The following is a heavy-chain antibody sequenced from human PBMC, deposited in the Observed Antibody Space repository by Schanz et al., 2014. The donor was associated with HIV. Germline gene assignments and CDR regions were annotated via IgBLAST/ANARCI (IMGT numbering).Heavy chain of an antibody. CDR3: ARGQDYYYDNSGYYNT. D-gene: IGHD3-22*01. CDR1: GDSISNTTHY. V-gene: IGHV4-39*01. J-gene: IGHJ5*02. CDR2: AHHSGST. Sequence: QLQLQESGPGLVKPSETLSLTCSVSGDSISNTTHYWGWIRQPPGKGLEWIGSAHHSGSTYYTPSLKSRVTISVDTSKNRVPLKLSSVTAADTAVFYCARGQDYYYDNSGYYNTWGQGTLVTVSS.